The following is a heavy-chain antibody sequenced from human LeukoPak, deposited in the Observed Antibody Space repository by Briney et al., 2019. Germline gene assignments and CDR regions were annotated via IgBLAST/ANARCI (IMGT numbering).Heavy chain of an antibody. D-gene: IGHD3-9*01. Sequence: SVKVSCKASGGTFSSYAISWVRQAPGQGLEWMGGIIPIFGTANYAQKFQGRVTITADESTSTAYMELSSLRSEDTAVYYCARDFYDILTGPPAANYYYYGMDVWGQGTTVTVSS. CDR3: ARDFYDILTGPPAANYYYYGMDV. CDR1: GGTFSSYA. CDR2: IIPIFGTA. J-gene: IGHJ6*02. V-gene: IGHV1-69*13.